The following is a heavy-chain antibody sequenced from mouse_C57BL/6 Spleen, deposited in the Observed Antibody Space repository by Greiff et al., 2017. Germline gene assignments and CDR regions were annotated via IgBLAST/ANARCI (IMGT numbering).Heavy chain of an antibody. J-gene: IGHJ1*03. D-gene: IGHD2-1*01. CDR3: ARRGGYGNYWYFDV. Sequence: QVQLQQPGAELVKPGASVKLSCKASGYTFTSYWMQWVKQRPGQGLEWIGEIDPSDSYTNYNQKFKGKATLTVDTSSSTAYMQLSSLTSEDSAVYYCARRGGYGNYWYFDVWGTGTTVTVSS. CDR2: IDPSDSYT. CDR1: GYTFTSYW. V-gene: IGHV1-50*01.